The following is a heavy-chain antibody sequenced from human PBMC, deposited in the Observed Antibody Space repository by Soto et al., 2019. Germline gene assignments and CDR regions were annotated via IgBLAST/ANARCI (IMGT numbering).Heavy chain of an antibody. V-gene: IGHV3-30*18. Sequence: PGGSLRLSCAASGFTFSSYGMHWVRQAPGKGLEWVAVISYDGSNKYYADSVKGRFTISRDNSKNTLYLQMNSLRAEDTAVYYCAKPQSAAAGNLLDYWGQGTLVTVSS. D-gene: IGHD6-13*01. CDR2: ISYDGSNK. J-gene: IGHJ4*02. CDR1: GFTFSSYG. CDR3: AKPQSAAAGNLLDY.